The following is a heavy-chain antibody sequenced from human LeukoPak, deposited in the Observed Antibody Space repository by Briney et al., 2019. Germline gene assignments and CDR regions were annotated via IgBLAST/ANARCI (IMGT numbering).Heavy chain of an antibody. Sequence: GGSLRLSCAASGLTFGNAWMSWVRQAPGKGLEWVARITSKTSGGATDYAAPVRGRFTISRDDSKATLYLQMDSLETEDTAIYYCTTYRYSYGSTGYSYFDYWGQGILVTVSS. CDR2: ITSKTSGGAT. CDR1: GLTFGNAW. V-gene: IGHV3-15*01. D-gene: IGHD3-22*01. J-gene: IGHJ4*02. CDR3: TTYRYSYGSTGYSYFDY.